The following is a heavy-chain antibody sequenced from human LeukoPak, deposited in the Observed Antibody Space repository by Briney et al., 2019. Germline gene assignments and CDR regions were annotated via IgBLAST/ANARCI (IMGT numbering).Heavy chain of an antibody. V-gene: IGHV3-48*03. D-gene: IGHD4-23*01. Sequence: GGSLRLSCAASGFTFSSYEMHWVRQAPGKGLEWVSYISSSGSTIYYADSVKGRFTISRDNAKNALYLQMNSLRAEDTAVYYCARDYGGSSPFDYWGQGTLVTVSS. CDR2: ISSSGSTI. CDR3: ARDYGGSSPFDY. J-gene: IGHJ4*02. CDR1: GFTFSSYE.